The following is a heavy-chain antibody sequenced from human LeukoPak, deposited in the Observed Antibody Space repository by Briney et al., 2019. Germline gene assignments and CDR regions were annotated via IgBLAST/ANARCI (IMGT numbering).Heavy chain of an antibody. Sequence: SGGSLRLSCAGSGFTFSSYWMHWVRQAPGEGLLWVSRINSDGSTIDYADSVKGRFTISRDNAKNTLYLHLSSLRADDTAVYYCARAGQYRFDYWGQGTLVTVSS. V-gene: IGHV3-74*01. CDR2: INSDGSTI. D-gene: IGHD2-2*02. CDR1: GFTFSSYW. J-gene: IGHJ4*02. CDR3: ARAGQYRFDY.